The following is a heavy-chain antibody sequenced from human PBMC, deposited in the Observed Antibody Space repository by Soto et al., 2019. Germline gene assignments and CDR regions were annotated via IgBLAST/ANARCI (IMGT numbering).Heavy chain of an antibody. Sequence: EVRLLESGGGFVQPGGSLRLSCVASGFSFSNSAMSWVRQAPGKGLEWVSTVSGSGGFTYYADSVKGRFTNSRDNSRNTVYLEMSSLRGEDTAIYSCAKSGLFASPLDFWGQGTLVTVSS. V-gene: IGHV3-23*01. D-gene: IGHD3-10*01. CDR1: GFSFSNSA. J-gene: IGHJ4*02. CDR3: AKSGLFASPLDF. CDR2: VSGSGGFT.